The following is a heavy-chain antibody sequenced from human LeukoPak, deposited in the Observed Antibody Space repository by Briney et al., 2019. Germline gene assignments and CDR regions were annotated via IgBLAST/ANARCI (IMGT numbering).Heavy chain of an antibody. J-gene: IGHJ6*02. CDR1: GFTFSSYA. CDR3: ARGSNLGVVAATNYYYGMDV. D-gene: IGHD2-15*01. Sequence: GGSLRLSCAASGFTFSSYAMSWVRQAPGKGLEWVSAISGSGGSTYYADSVKGRFTISRDNAKNSLYLQMNSLRDEDTAVYYCARGSNLGVVAATNYYYGMDVWGQGTTVTVSS. CDR2: ISGSGGST. V-gene: IGHV3-23*01.